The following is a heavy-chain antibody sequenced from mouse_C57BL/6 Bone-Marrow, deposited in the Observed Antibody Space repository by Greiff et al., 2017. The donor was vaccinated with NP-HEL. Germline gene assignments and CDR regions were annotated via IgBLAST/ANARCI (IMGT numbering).Heavy chain of an antibody. J-gene: IGHJ3*01. Sequence: EVQLVESGGGLVQPKGSLKLSCAASGFSFNTYAMNWVRQAPGKGLEWVARIRSKSNNYATYYADSVKDRFTISRDDSESMLYLQMNNLKTEDTAMYYCVREALWGFAYWGQGTLVTVSA. CDR2: IRSKSNNYAT. V-gene: IGHV10-1*01. CDR3: VREALWGFAY. D-gene: IGHD1-1*02. CDR1: GFSFNTYA.